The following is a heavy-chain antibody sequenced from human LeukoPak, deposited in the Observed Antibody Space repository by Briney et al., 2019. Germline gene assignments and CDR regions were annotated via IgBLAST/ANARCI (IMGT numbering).Heavy chain of an antibody. CDR3: AKSGELLYQTSPFDY. CDR1: GYTFTGYY. V-gene: IGHV1-2*02. Sequence: ASVKVSCKASGYTFTGYYMHWVRRAPGQGLEWMGWINPNSGGTNYAQKFQGRVTMTRDTSISTAYMELGRLRSDDTAVYYCAKSGELLYQTSPFDYWAQGTRVTVSS. J-gene: IGHJ4*02. D-gene: IGHD3-10*01. CDR2: INPNSGGT.